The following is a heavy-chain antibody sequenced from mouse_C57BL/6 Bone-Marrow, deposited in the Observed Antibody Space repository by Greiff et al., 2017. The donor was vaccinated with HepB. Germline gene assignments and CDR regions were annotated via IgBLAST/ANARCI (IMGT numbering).Heavy chain of an antibody. CDR3: ARLSMVAY. CDR2: ISNGGGST. Sequence: EVMLVESGGGLVQPGGSLKLSCAASGFTFSDYYMYWVRQTPEKRLEWVAYISNGGGSTYYPDTVKGRFTISRDNAMNTLYLQMSRLKSEDTAMYYCARLSMVAYWGQGTLVTVSA. J-gene: IGHJ3*01. V-gene: IGHV5-12*01. D-gene: IGHD2-10*02. CDR1: GFTFSDYY.